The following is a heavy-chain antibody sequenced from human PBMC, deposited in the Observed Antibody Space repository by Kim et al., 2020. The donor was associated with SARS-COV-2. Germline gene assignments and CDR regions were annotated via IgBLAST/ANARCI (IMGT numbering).Heavy chain of an antibody. D-gene: IGHD2-15*01. CDR2: IYYSGST. V-gene: IGHV4-31*03. J-gene: IGHJ5*02. CDR1: GGSISSGGCY. Sequence: SETLSLTCTVSGGSISSGGCYWSLIRQHPGKGLEWIGYIYYSGSTYYNPSLKSRVTISVDTSKNQFSLKLSSVTAADTAVYYCARVVVGATGWFDPWGQGTLVTVSS. CDR3: ARVVVGATGWFDP.